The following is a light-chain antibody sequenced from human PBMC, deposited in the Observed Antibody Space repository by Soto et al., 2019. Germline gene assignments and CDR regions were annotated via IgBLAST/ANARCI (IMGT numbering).Light chain of an antibody. V-gene: IGLV1-44*01. CDR3: AAWDDSLNGHVV. CDR1: RSNIGSNT. Sequence: QSVLSQPPSASGTPGQRVTISCSGSRSNIGSNTVNWYQQLPGTAPKLLIYSNNQRPSGVPDRFSGSKSGTSASLAVHGLQSEDEADYYCAAWDDSLNGHVVFGGGTKLTVL. CDR2: SNN. J-gene: IGLJ2*01.